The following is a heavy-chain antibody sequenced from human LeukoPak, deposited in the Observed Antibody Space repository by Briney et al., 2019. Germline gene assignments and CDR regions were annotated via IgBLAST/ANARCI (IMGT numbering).Heavy chain of an antibody. CDR2: INHSGST. Sequence: PSETLSLTCAVYGGSFSGYYWSWIRQPPGKGLEWIGEINHSGSTNYNPSLKSRVTISVDASKNQFSLKLSSVTAADTAVYYCARGAYDFWSGYYGEGVYYFDYWGQGTLVTVSS. D-gene: IGHD3-3*01. CDR3: ARGAYDFWSGYYGEGVYYFDY. J-gene: IGHJ4*02. CDR1: GGSFSGYY. V-gene: IGHV4-34*01.